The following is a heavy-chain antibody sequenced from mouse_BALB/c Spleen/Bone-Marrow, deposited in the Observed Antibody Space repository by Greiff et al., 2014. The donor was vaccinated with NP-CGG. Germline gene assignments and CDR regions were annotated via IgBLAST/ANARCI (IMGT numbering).Heavy chain of an antibody. CDR3: ARSKDWYFDV. CDR1: GYTFTSYV. J-gene: IGHJ1*01. Sequence: VQLKQSGPELVKPGASVKMSCKASGYTFTSYVMHWVKQKPGQGLEWVGYVNPYSDGTYYTEDFKGKATLTSDKSSSTVYMALSSLTSEDSAVFYCARSKDWYFDVWGAGTTVTVSS. CDR2: VNPYSDGT. V-gene: IGHV1-14*01.